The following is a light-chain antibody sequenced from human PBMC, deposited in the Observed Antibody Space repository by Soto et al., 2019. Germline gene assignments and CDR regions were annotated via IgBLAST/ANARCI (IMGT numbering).Light chain of an antibody. CDR2: DAS. Sequence: DIQMTQSPSSLSASVGNRVTITCRASQSISTYLTWYQKKPGKAPNLLIYDASRLQSGVPSRFSGSGGGTEFTLSISSVQPEDFASYFCQQSYMDPITFGQGTQLEI. CDR3: QQSYMDPIT. CDR1: QSISTY. J-gene: IGKJ5*01. V-gene: IGKV1-39*01.